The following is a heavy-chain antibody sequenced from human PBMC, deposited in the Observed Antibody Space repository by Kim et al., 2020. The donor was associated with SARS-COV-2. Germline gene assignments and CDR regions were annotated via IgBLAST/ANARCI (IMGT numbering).Heavy chain of an antibody. CDR3: AKVGTIAVAGSIDYYYYGMDV. J-gene: IGHJ6*02. Sequence: RFTISRDNAKNSLYLQMNSLRAEDTALYYCAKVGTIAVAGSIDYYYYGMDVWGQGTTVTVSS. V-gene: IGHV3-9*01. D-gene: IGHD6-19*01.